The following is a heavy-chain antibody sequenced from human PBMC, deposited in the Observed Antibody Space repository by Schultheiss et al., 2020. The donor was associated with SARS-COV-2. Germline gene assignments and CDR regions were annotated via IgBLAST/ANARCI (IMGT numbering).Heavy chain of an antibody. CDR3: ATDPRSGIPTRDLSDI. V-gene: IGHV3-21*05. J-gene: IGHJ3*02. CDR2: ISNSGGNT. D-gene: IGHD1-1*01. CDR1: GFPFGSYA. Sequence: GGSLRLSCAASGFPFGSYAMNWVRQAPGKGLEWISYISNSGGNTYYADSVRVRFTISRDNAKTSLYLQMDSLRAEDTAVYYCATDPRSGIPTRDLSDIWGHGTVVTVSS.